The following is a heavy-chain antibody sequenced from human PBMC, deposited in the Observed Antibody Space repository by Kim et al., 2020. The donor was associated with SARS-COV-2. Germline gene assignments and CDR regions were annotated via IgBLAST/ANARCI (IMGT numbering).Heavy chain of an antibody. V-gene: IGHV3-30*18. CDR2: ISYDGSNK. CDR3: AKDHSGSYWGSLY. CDR1: GFTFSSYG. J-gene: IGHJ4*02. D-gene: IGHD1-26*01. Sequence: GGSLRLSCAASGFTFSSYGMHWVRQAPGKGLEWVAVISYDGSNKYYADSVKGRFTISRDNSKNTLYLQMNSLRAEDTAVYYCAKDHSGSYWGSLYWGQGTLVTVSS.